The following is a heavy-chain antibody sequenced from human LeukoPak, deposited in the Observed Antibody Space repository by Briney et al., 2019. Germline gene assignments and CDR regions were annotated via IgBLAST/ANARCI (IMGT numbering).Heavy chain of an antibody. V-gene: IGHV3-53*01. Sequence: GGSLRLSCAASGFTVSSTYMSWVRQAPGKGLEWVSVIYTGGSTYYADSVKGRFAISRDNSKNTLYLQMNSLRAEDTAVYYCARDNYGGNLDYWGQGTLVTVSS. D-gene: IGHD4-23*01. CDR3: ARDNYGGNLDY. CDR1: GFTVSSTY. J-gene: IGHJ4*02. CDR2: IYTGGST.